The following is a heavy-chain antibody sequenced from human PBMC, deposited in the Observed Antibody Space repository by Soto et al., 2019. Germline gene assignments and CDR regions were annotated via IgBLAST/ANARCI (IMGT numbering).Heavy chain of an antibody. CDR1: GFTFSSYA. V-gene: IGHV3-23*01. CDR3: AKSWGLSGYNANDF. D-gene: IGHD3-3*01. CDR2: IGGSGDST. J-gene: IGHJ4*02. Sequence: VQLLESGGGLVQPGGSLRLSCAASGFTFSSYAISWVRQAPGKGLEWVSAIGGSGDSTYYADSAKGRFTISRDNSKNTLYLQMNSLRAEDTAVYYCAKSWGLSGYNANDFWGQGTLVTVSS.